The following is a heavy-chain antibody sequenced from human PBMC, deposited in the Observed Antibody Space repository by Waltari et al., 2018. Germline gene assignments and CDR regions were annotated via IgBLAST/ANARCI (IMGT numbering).Heavy chain of an antibody. CDR3: ARGRTPDYYDSSGYYADY. Sequence: QVQLQESGPGLVKPSETLSLTCTVSGGSISSYYWRWIRQPPGQGLEWIGYIYYSGSTNYNPSLKSRVTISVDTSKNQFSLKLSSVTAADTAVYYCARGRTPDYYDSSGYYADYWGQGTLVTVSS. J-gene: IGHJ4*02. CDR2: IYYSGST. D-gene: IGHD3-22*01. V-gene: IGHV4-59*01. CDR1: GGSISSYY.